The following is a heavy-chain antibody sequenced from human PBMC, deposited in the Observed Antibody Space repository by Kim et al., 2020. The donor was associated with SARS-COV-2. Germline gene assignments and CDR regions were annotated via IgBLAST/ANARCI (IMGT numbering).Heavy chain of an antibody. D-gene: IGHD3-10*01. J-gene: IGHJ4*02. V-gene: IGHV4-4*02. CDR1: GGSISSSNW. CDR2: IYHSGGT. CDR3: ATRTSYGLGSYNY. Sequence: SETLSLTCAVSGGSISSSNWWSWVRQPPGKVLEWIGEIYHSGGTNYNPSLKSRVTISVDKSKNQFPLQLSSVTAADTAVYYCATRTSYGLGSYNYWGQGTLVTVSS.